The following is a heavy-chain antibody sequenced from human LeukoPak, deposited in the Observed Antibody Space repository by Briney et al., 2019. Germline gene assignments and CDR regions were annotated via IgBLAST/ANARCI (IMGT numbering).Heavy chain of an antibody. D-gene: IGHD2-2*01. Sequence: GGSLRLSCAASEFTFSSHSMNWVRQAPGKGLEWVSSISRSGGSIYYADSLKGRFTISRDNAKNSLYLQINSLRAEDTAVYFCARSLKVSAALDVFDIWGQGTMVTVSS. J-gene: IGHJ3*02. V-gene: IGHV3-21*01. CDR3: ARSLKVSAALDVFDI. CDR2: ISRSGGSI. CDR1: EFTFSSHS.